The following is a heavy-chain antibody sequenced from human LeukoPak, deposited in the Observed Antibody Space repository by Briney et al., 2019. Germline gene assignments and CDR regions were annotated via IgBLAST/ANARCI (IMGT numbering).Heavy chain of an antibody. Sequence: GGSLRLSCAASGFTFSSYWMSWVRQAPGKGLEWVAKIKQDGSEKYYVDSVKGRFTISRDNAKNSLYLQMNSLRVEDTALYYCAKDLKSFGQYYFYGMDVWGQGTTVTVSS. CDR1: GFTFSSYW. D-gene: IGHD2/OR15-2a*01. J-gene: IGHJ6*02. V-gene: IGHV3-7*01. CDR2: IKQDGSEK. CDR3: AKDLKSFGQYYFYGMDV.